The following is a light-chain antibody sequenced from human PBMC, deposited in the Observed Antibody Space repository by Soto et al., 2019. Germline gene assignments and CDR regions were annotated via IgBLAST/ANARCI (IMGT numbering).Light chain of an antibody. CDR2: AVS. V-gene: IGLV2-11*01. J-gene: IGLJ3*02. CDR1: NSDVGGYNF. Sequence: QSALTQPRSVSGSPGQSVTISCTGTNSDVGGYNFVSWYQQLPGKAPKHMISAVSQRPSGVPDRFSGSKSGNTASLTISGLQADDEADYFCCSYTASDIWVFGGGTKVTVL. CDR3: CSYTASDIWV.